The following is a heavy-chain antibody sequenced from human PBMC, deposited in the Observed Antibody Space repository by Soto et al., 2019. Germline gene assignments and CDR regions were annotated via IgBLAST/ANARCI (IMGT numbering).Heavy chain of an antibody. CDR3: ARRASKGWFDP. CDR2: ISNSGTT. Sequence: QVQLQESGPGLVKPSQTLYLTCTVSGGSISSGGDYWTWIRHHPGQGLEWIGYISNSGTTYYNPSLKSRLMISVDTSKNQFSLKLSSVTAADTAVYYCARRASKGWFDPWGQGTLVTVSS. CDR1: GGSISSGGDY. J-gene: IGHJ5*02. D-gene: IGHD2-21*01. V-gene: IGHV4-31*03.